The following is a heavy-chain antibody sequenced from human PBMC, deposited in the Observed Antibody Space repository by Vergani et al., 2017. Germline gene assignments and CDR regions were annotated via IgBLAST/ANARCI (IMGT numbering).Heavy chain of an antibody. CDR1: GFSLSTSGMR. Sequence: QVTLTESGPALVKPTQTLTLTCTFSGFSLSTSGMRASWIRQPPGKALEWLARIDWDDDKFYSTSLKTRLTISKDTSKNQVVLTMTNMDPVDTATYYCACGDHTDFDYWGQGTLVTVSS. D-gene: IGHD2-21*01. J-gene: IGHJ4*02. V-gene: IGHV2-70*04. CDR2: IDWDDDK. CDR3: ACGDHTDFDY.